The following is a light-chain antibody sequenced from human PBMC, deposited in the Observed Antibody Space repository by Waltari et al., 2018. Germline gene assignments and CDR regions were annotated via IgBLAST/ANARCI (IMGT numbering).Light chain of an antibody. Sequence: SCRACQSISTYLAWYQQKPGQAPRLLMDNASNRTTVIPARFSGSGTGTDFTLAVSSLEPEDFAVYYCQQRGSWPLTFGGGTKVEIK. V-gene: IGKV3-11*01. CDR1: QSISTY. J-gene: IGKJ4*01. CDR2: NAS. CDR3: QQRGSWPLT.